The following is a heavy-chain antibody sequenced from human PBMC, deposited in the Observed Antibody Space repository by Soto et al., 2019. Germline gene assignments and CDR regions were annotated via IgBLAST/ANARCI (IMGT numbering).Heavy chain of an antibody. CDR3: ANTGSHYYYGIDV. V-gene: IGHV3-30*18. CDR1: GFTFSGNV. CDR2: ISHDGSNK. Sequence: QEQLVASGGGVVQPGRSLRLSCAASGFTFSGNVMHWVRQAPAKGLEWVAVISHDGSNKHYGDSVKGRFTVSRDNSKNTLYLQMDSLRPEDTAVYYCANTGSHYYYGIDVWGQGTTVAVSS. J-gene: IGHJ6*02.